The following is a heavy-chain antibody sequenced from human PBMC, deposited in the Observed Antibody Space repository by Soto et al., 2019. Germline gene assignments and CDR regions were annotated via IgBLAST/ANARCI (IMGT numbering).Heavy chain of an antibody. CDR3: ARDQRLYCSGGSCYYETYYYYGMDV. J-gene: IGHJ6*02. CDR1: GFTFSDYY. D-gene: IGHD2-15*01. Sequence: GGSLRLSCAASGFTFSDYYMSWIRQAPGKGLEWVSYISSSSSYTNYADSVKGRFTISRDNAKNSLYLQMNSLRAEDTAVYYCARDQRLYCSGGSCYYETYYYYGMDVWGQGTTVTVSS. V-gene: IGHV3-11*06. CDR2: ISSSSSYT.